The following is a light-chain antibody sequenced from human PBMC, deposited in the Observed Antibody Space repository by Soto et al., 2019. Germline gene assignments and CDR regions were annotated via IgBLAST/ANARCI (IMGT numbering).Light chain of an antibody. Sequence: DIQMTRSPSSRSASVGDRVTILCRPSQGIYNSLAWYQQKPGKVPKLLIYAASTLQSGVPSRFSGSGSGTDFTLTISSLQPEDVATYYCQNYNSDPKTFGQGTKVDIK. V-gene: IGKV1-27*01. J-gene: IGKJ1*01. CDR1: QGIYNS. CDR2: AAS. CDR3: QNYNSDPKT.